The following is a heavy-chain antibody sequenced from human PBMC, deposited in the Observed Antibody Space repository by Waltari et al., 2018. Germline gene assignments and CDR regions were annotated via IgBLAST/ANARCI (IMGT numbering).Heavy chain of an antibody. J-gene: IGHJ6*03. D-gene: IGHD1-1*01. CDR2: IYPDDSDT. Sequence: EVQLMQSGAEVKKSGESLKISCQGSGYSFANYWIAWVRQMPGKGREWMGVIYPDDSDTRYSPSFKAQVTISVDKSISTVYMQWDSLQASDSATYYCARIGTEGYYMDVWGKGTTVSVSS. V-gene: IGHV5-51*01. CDR1: GYSFANYW. CDR3: ARIGTEGYYMDV.